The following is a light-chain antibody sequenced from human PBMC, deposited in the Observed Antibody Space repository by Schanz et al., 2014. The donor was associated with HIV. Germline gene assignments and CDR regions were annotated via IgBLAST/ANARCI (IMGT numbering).Light chain of an antibody. Sequence: QAVVTQPPSASGTPGQTVTISCSGSNSNVGLSVQWYRRFPGTAPELLIRNDNQRPSGVPDRFSGSKSGTSASLAISGLRSEDEADYFCAAWDDPLSGWVFGGGTKLTVL. V-gene: IGLV1-47*02. CDR3: AAWDDPLSGWV. CDR1: NSNVGLS. CDR2: NDN. J-gene: IGLJ3*02.